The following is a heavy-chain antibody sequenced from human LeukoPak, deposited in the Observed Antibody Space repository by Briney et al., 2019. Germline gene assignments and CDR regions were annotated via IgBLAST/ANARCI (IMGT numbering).Heavy chain of an antibody. CDR1: GFSFSSYW. Sequence: GGSLRLSCEASGFSFSSYWMHWVRQAPGKGLVGVSRIDADGSLISYVDSVKGRFTISRDNAKNTLYLQMNSLRDEDTAVYYCARDYGYAFDIWGQGTMVTVSS. CDR2: IDADGSLI. CDR3: ARDYGYAFDI. J-gene: IGHJ3*02. D-gene: IGHD3-10*01. V-gene: IGHV3-74*01.